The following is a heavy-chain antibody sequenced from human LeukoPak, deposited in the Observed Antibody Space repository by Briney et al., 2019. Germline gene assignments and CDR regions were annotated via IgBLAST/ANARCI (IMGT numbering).Heavy chain of an antibody. CDR1: GYTFTSYG. CDR3: ASYRGGREYCSGGSCRYYYMDV. D-gene: IGHD2-15*01. CDR2: ISAYNGNT. J-gene: IGHJ6*03. V-gene: IGHV1-18*01. Sequence: AASVKVSCKASGYTFTSYGISWVRQAPGQGLEWMGWISAYNGNTNYAQKLQGRVTMTTDTSTSTAYMELSSLRSEDTAVYYCASYRGGREYCSGGSCRYYYMDVWGKGTTVTISS.